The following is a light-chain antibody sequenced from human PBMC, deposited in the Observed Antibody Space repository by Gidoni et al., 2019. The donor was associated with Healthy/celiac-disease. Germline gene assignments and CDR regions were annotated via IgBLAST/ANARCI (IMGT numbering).Light chain of an antibody. V-gene: IGKV3-15*01. Sequence: EIVMTQSPATLSVSPGERATLSCRASQSVSSNLAWYQQKPGQAPRLLIYGASTRATGIPARFSGSGSGTEFTLTISSLQSEDFAVYYCQQYNNPPPVTFXQGTKLEIK. CDR2: GAS. J-gene: IGKJ2*01. CDR1: QSVSSN. CDR3: QQYNNPPPVT.